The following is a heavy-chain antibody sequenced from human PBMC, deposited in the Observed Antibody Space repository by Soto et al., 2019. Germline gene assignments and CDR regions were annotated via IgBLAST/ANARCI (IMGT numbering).Heavy chain of an antibody. CDR3: ARAVVVAAIPYYFDY. CDR2: IIPIFGTA. Sequence: QVQLVQSGAEVKKPGSSVKVSCKASGGTFSSYAISWVRQAPGQGLECMGGIIPIFGTAIYAQKFQGRVTITADESTSTAYMELSSLRSEDTAVYYCARAVVVAAIPYYFDYWVQGTLVTVSS. CDR1: GGTFSSYA. D-gene: IGHD2-15*01. V-gene: IGHV1-69*01. J-gene: IGHJ4*02.